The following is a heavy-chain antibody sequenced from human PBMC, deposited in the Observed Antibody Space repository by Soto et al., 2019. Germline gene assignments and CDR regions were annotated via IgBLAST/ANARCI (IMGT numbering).Heavy chain of an antibody. J-gene: IGHJ4*02. CDR3: TRDLAAEWLEHHDY. Sequence: GGSLRLSCTASGFTFGDYAMSWFRQAPGKGLEWVGFIRSKAYGGTTEYAASVKGRFTISRDDSKSIAYLQMNSLKTEDTAVYYCTRDLAAEWLEHHDYWGQGTLVTVSS. V-gene: IGHV3-49*03. CDR2: IRSKAYGGTT. CDR1: GFTFGDYA. D-gene: IGHD6-13*01.